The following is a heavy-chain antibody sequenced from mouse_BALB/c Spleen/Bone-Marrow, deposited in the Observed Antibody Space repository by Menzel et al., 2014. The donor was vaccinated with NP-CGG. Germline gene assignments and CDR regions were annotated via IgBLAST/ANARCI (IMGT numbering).Heavy chain of an antibody. CDR2: IYPGSGST. CDR1: GYTFTDYV. J-gene: IGHJ4*01. CDR3: ERLDGNYRYAMDY. Sequence: VQLQESGPELVKPGASVKMSCKASGYTFTDYVITWVKQRTGQGLEWIGEIYPGSGSTYYNEKFKGKATLTADKSSNTAYMQLGSLTSEDSAVYFCERLDGNYRYAMDYWGQETSVTVSS. D-gene: IGHD2-1*01. V-gene: IGHV1-77*01.